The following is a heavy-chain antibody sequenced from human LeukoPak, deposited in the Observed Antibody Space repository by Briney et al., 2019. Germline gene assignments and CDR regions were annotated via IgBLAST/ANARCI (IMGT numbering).Heavy chain of an antibody. CDR2: IYYSGST. V-gene: IGHV4-39*07. CDR1: GVSISSSSYY. Sequence: TSETLSLTCTVSGVSISSSSYYWGWIRQPPGKGLEWIGSIYYSGSTYYNPSLKSRVTISVDTSKNQFSLKLSSVTAADTAVYYCARGEIGGKYRNWFDPWGQGTLVTVSS. J-gene: IGHJ5*02. CDR3: ARGEIGGKYRNWFDP. D-gene: IGHD4-23*01.